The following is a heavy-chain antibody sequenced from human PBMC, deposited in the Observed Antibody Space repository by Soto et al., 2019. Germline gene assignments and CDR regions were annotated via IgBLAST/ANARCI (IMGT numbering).Heavy chain of an antibody. V-gene: IGHV1-69*04. CDR3: ATSYGSGYRAFDY. J-gene: IGHJ4*02. D-gene: IGHD3-10*01. Sequence: QVQLVQSGAEVKRPGSSVKVSCKASGDTFSFYSINWVRQAPGLGLEWMGRVNPILSMSNYAQRFQGRVPXTXDXXTRTAYMELSGLRSEDTVMYYCATSYGSGYRAFDYWGQGALVTVSS. CDR1: GDTFSFYS. CDR2: VNPILSMS.